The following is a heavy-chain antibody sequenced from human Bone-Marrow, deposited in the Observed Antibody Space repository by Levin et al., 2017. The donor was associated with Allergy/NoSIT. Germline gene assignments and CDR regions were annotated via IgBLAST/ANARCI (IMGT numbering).Heavy chain of an antibody. D-gene: IGHD3-10*01. CDR1: GFTFSDYY. CDR3: ARDRGMVRGVIIGDAFDI. Sequence: GGSLRLSCAASGFTFSDYYMSWIRQAPGKGLEWVSYISSSGSTIYYADSVKGRFTISRDNAKNSLYLQMNSLRAEDTAVYYCARDRGMVRGVIIGDAFDIWGQGTMVTVSS. V-gene: IGHV3-11*01. J-gene: IGHJ3*02. CDR2: ISSSGSTI.